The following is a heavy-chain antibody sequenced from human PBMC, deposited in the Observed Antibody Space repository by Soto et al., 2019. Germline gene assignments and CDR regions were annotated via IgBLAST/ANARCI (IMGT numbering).Heavy chain of an antibody. V-gene: IGHV3-21*01. D-gene: IGHD3-3*01. CDR3: ARAAENFDFLSGSHYFDY. CDR1: GFTFSSYS. J-gene: IGHJ4*02. Sequence: EVQLVESGGGLVKPGGSLRLSCAASGFTFSSYSMNWVRQAPGKGLEWVSSISSSSSYIYYADSMKGRFTISRDNAKNSLYLQMNSLRAEDTAVYYCARAAENFDFLSGSHYFDYWGQGTLVTVSS. CDR2: ISSSSSYI.